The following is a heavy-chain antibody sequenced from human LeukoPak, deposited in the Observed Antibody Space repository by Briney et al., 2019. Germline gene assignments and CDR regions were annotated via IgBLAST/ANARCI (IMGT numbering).Heavy chain of an antibody. CDR3: ARDDSGYDYYFDY. CDR2: INPNSGGT. J-gene: IGHJ4*02. Sequence: ASVKDSCKASGYTFTGNYMHWVRQAPGQRLEWMGRINPNSGGTNYAQKFQGSVTMTRDTSISTVYMELSRLRSDDTAVYYCARDDSGYDYYFDYWGQGTLVTVSS. V-gene: IGHV1-2*06. CDR1: GYTFTGNY. D-gene: IGHD5-12*01.